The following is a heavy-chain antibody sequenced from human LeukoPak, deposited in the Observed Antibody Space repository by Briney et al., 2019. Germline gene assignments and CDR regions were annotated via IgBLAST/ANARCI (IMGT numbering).Heavy chain of an antibody. Sequence: GGSLRLSCAASGFTFSSYAMHWVRQAPGKGLEWVAFIRYDGSNKYYGDSVKGRFTISRDNSKNTLYLQMNSLRAEDTAVYYCAKDRESYYCSTTNCYLDYWGQGTLVTASS. D-gene: IGHD2-2*01. CDR1: GFTFSSYA. J-gene: IGHJ4*02. CDR2: IRYDGSNK. V-gene: IGHV3-30*02. CDR3: AKDRESYYCSTTNCYLDY.